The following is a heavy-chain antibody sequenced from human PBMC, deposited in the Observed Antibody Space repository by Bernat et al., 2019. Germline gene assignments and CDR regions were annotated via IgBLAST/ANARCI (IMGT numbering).Heavy chain of an antibody. V-gene: IGHV3-33*01. J-gene: IGHJ3*02. D-gene: IGHD3-22*01. CDR2: IWYDGSNQ. CDR3: ARDRGTEVVFGKGGAFDI. Sequence: QVQLVESGGGVVQPGRSLRLSCAASGFTFSSFGMHWVRQAPGTGLEWLAVIWYDGSNQYYADSVKGQFTISRDNSKNTLYLQMNSLRAEDTAVYYCARDRGTEVVFGKGGAFDIWGQGTTVTVSS. CDR1: GFTFSSFG.